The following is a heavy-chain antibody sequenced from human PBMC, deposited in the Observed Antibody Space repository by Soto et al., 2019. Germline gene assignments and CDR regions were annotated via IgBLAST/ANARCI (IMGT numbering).Heavy chain of an antibody. CDR2: IDHSGYT. CDR1: GGSFSGYY. J-gene: IGHJ4*02. V-gene: IGHV4-34*01. CDR3: AKDRWATEPLTLENYFDY. Sequence: SETLSLTCAVYGGSFSGYYWNWIRQPPGKGLEWIGEIDHSGYTNYNPSLKSRVTISVDTSKNQFSLRLTSVTAADTAVYYCAKDRWATEPLTLENYFDYWGQGTLVTVSS. D-gene: IGHD5-12*01.